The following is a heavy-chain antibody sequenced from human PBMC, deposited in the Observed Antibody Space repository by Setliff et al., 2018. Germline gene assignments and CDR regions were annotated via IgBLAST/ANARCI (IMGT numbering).Heavy chain of an antibody. Sequence: SETLSLTCTVSGGSISSYYWSWIRQPPGKGLEWIGYINYSGSTNYNPSLKSRVTMSIDTSKNQFSLKLSSVTAADTAVYYCARDAAFGGSSWYYYGMDVWGQGTKVTVSS. D-gene: IGHD6-13*01. V-gene: IGHV4-59*12. CDR3: ARDAAFGGSSWYYYGMDV. CDR2: INYSGST. J-gene: IGHJ6*02. CDR1: GGSISSYY.